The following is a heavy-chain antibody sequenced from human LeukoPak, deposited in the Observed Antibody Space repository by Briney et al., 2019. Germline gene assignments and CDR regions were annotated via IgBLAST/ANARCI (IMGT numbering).Heavy chain of an antibody. CDR1: GGTFSSYA. V-gene: IGHV1-69*13. Sequence: GASVKVSCKASGGTFSSYAISWVRQAPGQGLEWMGGIIPIFGTANYAQKFQGRVTITADESTSTAYMELSSLRFEDTAVYYCARDPGGNPEAFDYWGQGTLVTVSS. CDR3: ARDPGGNPEAFDY. CDR2: IIPIFGTA. D-gene: IGHD4-23*01. J-gene: IGHJ4*02.